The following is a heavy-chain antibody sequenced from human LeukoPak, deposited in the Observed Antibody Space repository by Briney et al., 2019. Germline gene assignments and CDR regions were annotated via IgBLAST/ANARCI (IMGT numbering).Heavy chain of an antibody. J-gene: IGHJ4*02. CDR2: ISGGGDIT. D-gene: IGHD2-21*02. Sequence: GGSLRLSCAASGFNFANHAMSWVRQTPGKGLEWVPAISGGGDITYYADSVRGRFTISRDNSKDTLFLQMHSLRPGDTAVYYCVREDTPATANYWGQGTLVTISS. CDR3: VREDTPATANY. V-gene: IGHV3-23*01. CDR1: GFNFANHA.